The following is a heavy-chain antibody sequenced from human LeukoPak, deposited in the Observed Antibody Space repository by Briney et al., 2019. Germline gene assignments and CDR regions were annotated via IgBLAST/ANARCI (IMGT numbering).Heavy chain of an antibody. D-gene: IGHD6-19*01. CDR3: ARAATSSGWYIGY. J-gene: IGHJ4*02. CDR1: GGSISSNSFY. CDR2: IYYSGST. Sequence: SETLSLTCTVSGGSISSNSFYWGWIRQPPGKGLEWIGSIYYSGSTHFKPSLRSRVTISADTSKNQFSLKLSSVTAADTAVYYCARAATSSGWYIGYWGQGTLVTVSS. V-gene: IGHV4-39*07.